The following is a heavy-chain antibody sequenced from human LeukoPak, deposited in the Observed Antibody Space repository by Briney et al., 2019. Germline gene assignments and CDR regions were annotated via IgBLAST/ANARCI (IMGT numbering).Heavy chain of an antibody. CDR3: ARNQGYCTNGVCYTALEY. V-gene: IGHV4-59*01. CDR2: IYYSGST. D-gene: IGHD2-8*01. J-gene: IGHJ4*02. Sequence: SETLSLTCTVSGGSISSYYWSWIRQPPGKGLEWIGYIYYSGSTNYNPSLKSRVTISVDTSKNQFSLKLSSVTAADTAVYYCARNQGYCTNGVCYTALEYWGQGTLVTVSS. CDR1: GGSISSYY.